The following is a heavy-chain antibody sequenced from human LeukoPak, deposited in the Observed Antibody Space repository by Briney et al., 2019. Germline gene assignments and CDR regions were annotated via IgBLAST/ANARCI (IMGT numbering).Heavy chain of an antibody. CDR1: GFTFSSFG. CDR3: AKDHLTPLYDISGYYQA. D-gene: IGHD3-22*01. Sequence: PGESLRLSCAASGFTFSSFGMHWVRQAPGKGLEWVGFIRYDGGNKYYADSVTGRFTICRDNSKNTLYLQRNSLRAEDTAVYYCAKDHLTPLYDISGYYQAWGQGTLVTVSS. V-gene: IGHV3-30*02. CDR2: IRYDGGNK. J-gene: IGHJ4*02.